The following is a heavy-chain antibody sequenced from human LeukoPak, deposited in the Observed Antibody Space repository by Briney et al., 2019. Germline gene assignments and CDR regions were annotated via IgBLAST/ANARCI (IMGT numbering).Heavy chain of an antibody. CDR3: ARPLYSGSYYFDY. CDR1: GFTFSDYY. Sequence: GGSLRLSCAASGFTFSDYYMSWIRQAPGKGLEWVSYISSSSSYTNYADSVKGRFTISRDNAKNSLYLQMNSLRAEDTAVCYCARPLYSGSYYFDYWGQGTLVTVSS. CDR2: ISSSSSYT. J-gene: IGHJ4*02. D-gene: IGHD1-26*01. V-gene: IGHV3-11*03.